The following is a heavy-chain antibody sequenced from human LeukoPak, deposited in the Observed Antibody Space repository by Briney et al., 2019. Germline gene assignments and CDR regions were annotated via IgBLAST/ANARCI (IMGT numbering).Heavy chain of an antibody. Sequence: GASVKVSCKVSGYTLTELSMHWVRQAPGKGLEWMGGFDPEDGETIYAQKFQGRVTMTEDTSTDTAYMELSGLRSEDTAVYYCATANHGNDAFDIWGQGTMVTVSS. CDR2: FDPEDGET. J-gene: IGHJ3*02. V-gene: IGHV1-24*01. D-gene: IGHD1-14*01. CDR3: ATANHGNDAFDI. CDR1: GYTLTELS.